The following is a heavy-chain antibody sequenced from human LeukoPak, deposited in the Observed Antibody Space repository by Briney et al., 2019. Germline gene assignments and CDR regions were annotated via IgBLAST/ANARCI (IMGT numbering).Heavy chain of an antibody. CDR3: ARGAGYYDTIDY. J-gene: IGHJ4*02. CDR2: IYYSGSN. V-gene: IGHV4-59*01. CDR1: GGSISSYY. Sequence: SETLSLTCTVSGGSISSYYWSWIRQPPGKGLEWIGYIYYSGSNNYNPPLQSRVTISVDTSKNQFSLKLSSVTAADTAVYYCARGAGYYDTIDYWGQGTLVTVSS. D-gene: IGHD3-22*01.